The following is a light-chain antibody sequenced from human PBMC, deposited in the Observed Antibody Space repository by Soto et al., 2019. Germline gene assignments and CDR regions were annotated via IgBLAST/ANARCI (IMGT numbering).Light chain of an antibody. V-gene: IGKV1-9*01. CDR2: DAS. CDR1: QGISSY. J-gene: IGKJ2*01. CDR3: QQLNTYLYT. Sequence: DIQLTQSPSFLSASVGDRVTITCRASQGISSYLAWFQQKPGEAPNLLIYDASVLQGGVPSRFSGSGSGSEFTLTIRSLQPEDSATYHCQQLNTYLYTFGQGTKLEIK.